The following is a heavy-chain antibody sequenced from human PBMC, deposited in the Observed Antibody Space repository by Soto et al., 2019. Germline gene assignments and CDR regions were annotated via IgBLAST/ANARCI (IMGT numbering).Heavy chain of an antibody. Sequence: EVQLVQYGGGWVQPGRSLSLSCGAAGFTFDDYGMHWVRQAPGKGLEWVSSSSWNSGRIGYADSVKGRFTISRDNVKNSLYLQMNSLRAEDTALYYCARSGEFSASDYFGFWGQGTLVTVSS. CDR2: SSWNSGRI. CDR3: ARSGEFSASDYFGF. CDR1: GFTFDDYG. V-gene: IGHV3-9*01. D-gene: IGHD3-10*01. J-gene: IGHJ4*02.